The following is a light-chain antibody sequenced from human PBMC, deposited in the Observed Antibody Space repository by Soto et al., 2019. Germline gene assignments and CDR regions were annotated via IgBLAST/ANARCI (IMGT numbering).Light chain of an antibody. V-gene: IGLV2-14*01. CDR1: SSDVGAYNY. J-gene: IGLJ2*01. CDR3: SSFTSTTTPVV. CDR2: EVS. Sequence: QSALTQPASVSGSPGQSITISRTGTSSDVGAYNYVSWYQQHPDKAPKLMIYEVSNRPSGVSHRFSGSKSGNAASLTISGLQAEDEADYYCSSFTSTTTPVVFGGGTKLTVL.